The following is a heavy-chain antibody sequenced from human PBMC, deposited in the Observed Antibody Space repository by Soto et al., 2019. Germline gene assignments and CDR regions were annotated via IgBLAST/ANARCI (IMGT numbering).Heavy chain of an antibody. Sequence: QGLEWMGWNSAYNGNTNYAQKLQGRVTMTTDTSTSTAYMELRSLISDDTAVYFCATEEVVVDYCSGMDFWVQGTTVT. CDR3: ATEEVVVDYCSGMDF. J-gene: IGHJ6*01. V-gene: IGHV1-18*01. CDR2: NSAYNGNT. D-gene: IGHD2-15*01.